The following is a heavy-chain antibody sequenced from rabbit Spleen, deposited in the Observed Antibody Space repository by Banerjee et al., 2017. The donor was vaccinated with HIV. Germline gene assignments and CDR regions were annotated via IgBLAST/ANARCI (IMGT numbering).Heavy chain of an antibody. D-gene: IGHD1-1*01. CDR2: IGSGSSGST. CDR1: GFDFSSNA. CDR3: ARSVGSGGYYCLYGMDL. V-gene: IGHV1S45*01. J-gene: IGHJ6*01. Sequence: QEQLVESGGGLVQPEGSLTLTCKASGFDFSSNAMCWVRQAPGKGLEWIACIGSGSSGSTYYASWAKGRFTISKTSSTTVTLQMTSLTAADTATYFCARSVGSGGYYCLYGMDLWGPGTLVTVS.